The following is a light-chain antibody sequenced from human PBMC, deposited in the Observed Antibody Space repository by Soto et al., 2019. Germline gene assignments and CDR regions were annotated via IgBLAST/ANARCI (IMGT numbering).Light chain of an antibody. Sequence: EIVLTQSPATLSLSLGERATLSCRASQSIGSYLAWYQHKLGQPPRLLIYDASNRATGIPVRFSGSGSGTDFTLTISSLEPEDFAVYYCHQYNHWLTWTFGQGTKVDI. CDR3: HQYNHWLTWT. CDR2: DAS. CDR1: QSIGSY. J-gene: IGKJ1*01. V-gene: IGKV3-11*01.